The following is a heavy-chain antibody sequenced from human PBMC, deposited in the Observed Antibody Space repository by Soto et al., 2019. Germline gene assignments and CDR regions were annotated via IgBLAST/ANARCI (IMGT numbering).Heavy chain of an antibody. CDR1: GFTFSSYA. CDR2: ISYDGSNK. V-gene: IGHV3-30-3*01. Sequence: PGGSLRLSCAASGFTFSSYAMHWVRQAPGKGLEWVAVISYDGSNKYYADSVKGRFTISRDNSKNTLYLQMNSLRAEDTAVYYCAKVSLMFIPWNYYSSFDYWGQGTLVTVSS. D-gene: IGHD1-7*01. CDR3: AKVSLMFIPWNYYSSFDY. J-gene: IGHJ4*02.